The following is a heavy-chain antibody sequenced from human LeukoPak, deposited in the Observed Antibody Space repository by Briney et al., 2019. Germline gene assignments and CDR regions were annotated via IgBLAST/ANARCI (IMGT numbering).Heavy chain of an antibody. Sequence: PGGSLRLSCEVSGLTISMYWLTWVRQAPGKGLEWVANIKQDGSDKNYVDSVKGRFTISRDNTKNSLYLQMNSLRAEDTAVYHCVSRRCSITACYVASLHCFDSWGHGTPVTLSS. CDR3: VSRRCSITACYVASLHCFDS. CDR1: GLTISMYW. V-gene: IGHV3-7*03. J-gene: IGHJ4*01. CDR2: IKQDGSDK. D-gene: IGHD2-2*01.